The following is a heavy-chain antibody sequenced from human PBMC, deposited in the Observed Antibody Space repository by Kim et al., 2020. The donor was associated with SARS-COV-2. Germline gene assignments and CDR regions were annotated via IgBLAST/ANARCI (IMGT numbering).Heavy chain of an antibody. CDR3: ARIRNCSSTSCYGAGYYFDY. J-gene: IGHJ4*02. D-gene: IGHD2-2*01. V-gene: IGHV4-34*01. CDR2: INHSGST. CDR1: GGSFSGYY. Sequence: SETLSLTCAVYGGSFSGYYWSWIRQPPGKGLEWIGEINHSGSTNYNPSLKSRVTISVDTSKNQFSLKLSSVTAADTAVYYCARIRNCSSTSCYGAGYYFDYWGQGTLVTVSS.